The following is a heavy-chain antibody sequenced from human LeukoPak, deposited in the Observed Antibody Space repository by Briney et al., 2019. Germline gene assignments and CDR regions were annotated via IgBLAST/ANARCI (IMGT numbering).Heavy chain of an antibody. CDR2: IYPGDSDT. D-gene: IGHD4-23*01. V-gene: IGHV5-51*01. CDR1: GYSFTSYW. J-gene: IGHJ2*01. Sequence: GESLKISCKGSGYSFTSYWIGWVRQMPGKVLEWMGIIYPGDSDTRYSPSFQGQVTISADKSINTAYVQWSSLKASDTAMYYCARRVVNNRNWYFNLWGRGTLVTVSS. CDR3: ARRVVNNRNWYFNL.